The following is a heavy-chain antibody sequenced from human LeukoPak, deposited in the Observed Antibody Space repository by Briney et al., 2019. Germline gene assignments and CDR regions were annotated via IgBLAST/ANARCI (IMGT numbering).Heavy chain of an antibody. J-gene: IGHJ4*02. Sequence: RRSLRLSCAASGFTFSGYGIHWVRQAPGKGLGWVAFISYDGSIKYYVDSVKGRFTISRDDSKNTLYLQVNSLRVEDTAFYYCAKALGSTCLDYWGQGTLVTVSS. V-gene: IGHV3-30*18. D-gene: IGHD6-13*01. CDR3: AKALGSTCLDY. CDR1: GFTFSGYG. CDR2: ISYDGSIK.